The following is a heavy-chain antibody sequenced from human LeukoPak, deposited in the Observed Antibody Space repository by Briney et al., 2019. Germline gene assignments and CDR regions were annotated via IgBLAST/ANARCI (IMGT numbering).Heavy chain of an antibody. CDR2: ISTSSTTI. Sequence: GGSLRLSCAASGFTFSSYSMNWVRQAPGKGLEWVSYISTSSTTIYYADSVKGRFTISRDNAKNSLYLQMNSPRDEDTAVYYCARKNDYDSSGYHNWFAPWGQGTLVTVSS. CDR1: GFTFSSYS. J-gene: IGHJ5*02. CDR3: ARKNDYDSSGYHNWFAP. D-gene: IGHD3-22*01. V-gene: IGHV3-48*02.